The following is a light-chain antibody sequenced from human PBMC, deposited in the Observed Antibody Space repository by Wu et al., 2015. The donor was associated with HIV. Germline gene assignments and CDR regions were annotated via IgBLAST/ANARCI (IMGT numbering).Light chain of an antibody. V-gene: IGKV1-9*01. CDR2: AAS. J-gene: IGKJ4*01. CDR1: QGIGSY. Sequence: DSQLTQSPSFLSASIGARVTITCRASQGIGSYLAWYQQKPGKVPKLLIYAASILQSGVPSRFSGSGSGTKFTLTINNLQPDDIATYYCQQLNNYPLTFGGGTKVEIK. CDR3: QQLNNYPLT.